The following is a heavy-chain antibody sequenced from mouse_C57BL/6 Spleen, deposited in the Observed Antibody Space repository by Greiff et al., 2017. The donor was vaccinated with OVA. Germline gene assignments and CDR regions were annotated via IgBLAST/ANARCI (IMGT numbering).Heavy chain of an antibody. V-gene: IGHV1-18*01. J-gene: IGHJ1*03. Sequence: EVKLQESGPELVKPGASVKIPCKASGYTFTDYNMDWVKQSHGKSLEWIGDINPNNGGTIYNQKFKGKATLTVDKSSSTAYMELRSLTSEDTAVYYCARSTDGSSYDWYFDVWGTGTTVTVSS. D-gene: IGHD1-1*01. CDR2: INPNNGGT. CDR3: ARSTDGSSYDWYFDV. CDR1: GYTFTDYN.